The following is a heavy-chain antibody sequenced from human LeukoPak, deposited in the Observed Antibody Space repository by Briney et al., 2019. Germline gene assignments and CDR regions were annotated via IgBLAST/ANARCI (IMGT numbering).Heavy chain of an antibody. Sequence: SETLSLTCTVSGGSISSYYWSWIRQPPGKGLEWIGYIYYSGSTNYNPSLKSRVTISVDTSKNQLSLKLSSVTAADTAVYYCARGHYYDSSDAFDIWGQGTMVTVSS. CDR3: ARGHYYDSSDAFDI. CDR1: GGSISSYY. CDR2: IYYSGST. D-gene: IGHD3-22*01. V-gene: IGHV4-59*01. J-gene: IGHJ3*02.